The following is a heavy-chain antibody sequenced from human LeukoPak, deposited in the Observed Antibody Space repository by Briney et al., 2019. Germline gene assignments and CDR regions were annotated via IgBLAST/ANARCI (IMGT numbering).Heavy chain of an antibody. V-gene: IGHV3-21*01. CDR3: ARGPWDYYDSSNYRTFDY. CDR2: ISSSAGYM. Sequence: GGSLRLSCAASGFIFRDYHIHWIRQAPGKGLEWVSSISSSAGYMYYADSVKGRFTISRDNAKNSLYLQMNTLRAEDTAVYYCARGPWDYYDSSNYRTFDYWGQGTLVTVSS. CDR1: GFIFRDYH. D-gene: IGHD3-22*01. J-gene: IGHJ4*02.